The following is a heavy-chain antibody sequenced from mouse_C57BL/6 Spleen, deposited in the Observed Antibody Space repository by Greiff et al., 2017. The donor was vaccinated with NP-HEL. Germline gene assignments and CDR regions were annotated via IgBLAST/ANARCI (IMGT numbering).Heavy chain of an antibody. CDR2: IDPENGDT. V-gene: IGHV14-4*01. CDR3: TTGWSLAY. J-gene: IGHJ3*01. CDR1: GFNIKDDY. Sequence: VHVKQSGAELVRPGASVKLSCTASGFNIKDDYMHWVKQRPEQGLEWIGWIDPENGDTEYASKFQGKAPITADTSSNTAYLQLSSLTSEDTAVYYCTTGWSLAYWGQGTLVTVSA. D-gene: IGHD2-3*01.